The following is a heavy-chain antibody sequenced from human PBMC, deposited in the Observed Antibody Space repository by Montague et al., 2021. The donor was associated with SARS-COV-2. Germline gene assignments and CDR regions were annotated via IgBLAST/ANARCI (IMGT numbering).Heavy chain of an antibody. J-gene: IGHJ6*03. D-gene: IGHD3-10*01. CDR1: GGSFSTYS. Sequence: SETLSLTCAVHGGSFSTYSWNWIRQPPGKGLEWIGEIHHGGSTSYNPSLKSRVTISADTSKNQFSLKLTSVAAADTAVYYCARLGDGVVPSPILGVGPYYSYYCMDVWGKGTTVTVSS. CDR2: IHHGGST. CDR3: ARLGDGVVPSPILGVGPYYSYYCMDV. V-gene: IGHV4-34*01.